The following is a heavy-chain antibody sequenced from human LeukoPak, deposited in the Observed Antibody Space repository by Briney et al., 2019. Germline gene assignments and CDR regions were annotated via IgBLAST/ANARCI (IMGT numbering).Heavy chain of an antibody. Sequence: GESLKISCKGSGYKFNAYWIAWVRQMPGKGLEWMGIIYPDDSDTRYSPSFQGQVTISADKSVSIAYLQWSSLKASDTAMYYCARPNITSYYDSRGYDALDVWGQGTMVIVSS. V-gene: IGHV5-51*01. CDR1: GYKFNAYW. CDR2: IYPDDSDT. J-gene: IGHJ3*01. D-gene: IGHD3-22*01. CDR3: ARPNITSYYDSRGYDALDV.